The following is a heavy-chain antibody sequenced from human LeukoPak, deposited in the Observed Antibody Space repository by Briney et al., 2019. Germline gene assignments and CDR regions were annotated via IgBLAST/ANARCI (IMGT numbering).Heavy chain of an antibody. V-gene: IGHV5-51*01. CDR2: IYPGDSHT. D-gene: IGHD4-11*01. Sequence: GESLKISCNGSGYXFSTYWICWVRQMPGKGLEWMGIIYPGDSHTRNSPSFQGQVTISADKSMSTAYLQWSSLKASDTAMYYCARQSSNGDFDYWGQGTLVTVSS. CDR1: GYXFSTYW. J-gene: IGHJ4*02. CDR3: ARQSSNGDFDY.